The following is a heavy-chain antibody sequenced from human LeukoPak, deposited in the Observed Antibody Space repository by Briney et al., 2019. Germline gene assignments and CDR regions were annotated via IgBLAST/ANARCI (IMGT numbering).Heavy chain of an antibody. V-gene: IGHV4-34*01. CDR1: GGSFSGYY. Sequence: SETLSLSCGVYGGSFSGYYWSWIRQPPGKGLEWIGEINHSGSTNYNPSLTSRGTISVDTSKNQFSLKLSSVTAADTAVYYCARAPGGKIVVVPAAPAAGYYYYMDVWGKGTTVTVSS. CDR3: ARAPGGKIVVVPAAPAAGYYYYMDV. CDR2: INHSGST. D-gene: IGHD2-2*01. J-gene: IGHJ6*03.